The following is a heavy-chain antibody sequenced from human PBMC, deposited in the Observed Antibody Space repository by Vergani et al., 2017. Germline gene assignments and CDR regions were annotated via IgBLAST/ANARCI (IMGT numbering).Heavy chain of an antibody. J-gene: IGHJ5*02. CDR2: INTNTGNP. D-gene: IGHD3-10*01. CDR3: ARELMVRGVISAWFDP. CDR1: GYTFTSYA. V-gene: IGHV7-4-1*02. Sequence: QVQLVQSGSELKKPGASVKVSCKASGYTFTSYAMNWVRQAPGQGLEWMGWINTNTGNPTYAQVFTGRFVFSLDTSGSTAYLQISSLKAEDTAVYYCARELMVRGVISAWFDPWGQGTLVTVSS.